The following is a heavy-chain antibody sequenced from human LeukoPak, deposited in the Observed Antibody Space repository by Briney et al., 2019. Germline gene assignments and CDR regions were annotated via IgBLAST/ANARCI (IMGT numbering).Heavy chain of an antibody. Sequence: GGSLRLSCAASGFTFTSYWMHWVRQAPGKGLVWVSRINSDGSSTSYADSVKGRFTISRDNAKNTLYLQMNSLRAEDTAVYYCARDKDGAVTTGDYWGQGTLVTVSS. J-gene: IGHJ4*02. CDR3: ARDKDGAVTTGDY. CDR2: INSDGSST. D-gene: IGHD4-17*01. CDR1: GFTFTSYW. V-gene: IGHV3-74*01.